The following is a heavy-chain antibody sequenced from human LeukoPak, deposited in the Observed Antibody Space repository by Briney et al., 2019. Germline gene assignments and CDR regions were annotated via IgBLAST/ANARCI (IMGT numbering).Heavy chain of an antibody. CDR3: ARHPGRGVFDY. CDR1: GYSISGGYY. Sequence: SETLSLTCTVSGYSISGGYYWGWIRQPPGKGLEWIGYIFHSGTTYYNSSLKSRVTISVDTSKNQFSLKLSSVTAADTAVYYCARHPGRGVFDYWGQGTLVTVSS. D-gene: IGHD3-16*01. J-gene: IGHJ4*02. CDR2: IFHSGTT. V-gene: IGHV4-38-2*02.